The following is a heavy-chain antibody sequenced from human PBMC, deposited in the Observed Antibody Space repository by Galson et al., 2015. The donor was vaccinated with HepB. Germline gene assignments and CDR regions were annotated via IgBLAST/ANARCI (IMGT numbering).Heavy chain of an antibody. CDR1: GFIFDESG. V-gene: IGHV3-49*03. CDR2: IRSKTYGGAT. Sequence: SLRLSCAASGFIFDESGMNWFRQAPGKGLEWVGFIRSKTYGGATEYAASVKGRFIISRDDSKSIAYLQMNSLKTEDTAVYYCTRDTTVVLTAIGTYYYYGMDVWGRGTTVTVSS. CDR3: TRDTTVVLTAIGTYYYYGMDV. D-gene: IGHD2-21*02. J-gene: IGHJ6*02.